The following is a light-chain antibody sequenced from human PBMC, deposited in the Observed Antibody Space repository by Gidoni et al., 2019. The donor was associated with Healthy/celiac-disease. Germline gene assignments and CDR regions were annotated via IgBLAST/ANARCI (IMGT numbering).Light chain of an antibody. CDR1: NIGSKS. CDR2: DDS. Sequence: SYVLTQPPSVSVAPGQTARITCGGNNIGSKSVHWYQQKPGQAPVLVDYDDSDRPSGIPERFSGSNSGNTATLTISRVEAGDEADYYCQVWDSSVVFGGGTKLTVL. V-gene: IGLV3-21*02. J-gene: IGLJ2*01. CDR3: QVWDSSVV.